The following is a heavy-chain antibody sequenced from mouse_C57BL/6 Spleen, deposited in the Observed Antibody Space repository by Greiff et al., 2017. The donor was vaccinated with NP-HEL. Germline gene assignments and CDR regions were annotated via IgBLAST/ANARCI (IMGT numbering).Heavy chain of an antibody. CDR2: INPNNGGT. D-gene: IGHD3-3*01. CDR1: GYTFTDYY. V-gene: IGHV1-26*01. CDR3: ARGGGRWYFDV. J-gene: IGHJ1*03. Sequence: EVQLQQSGPELVKPGASVKISCKASGYTFTDYYMNWVKQSHGKSLEWIGDINPNNGGTSYNQKFKGKATLTVDKSSSTAYMELRSLTSEDSAVYYCARGGGRWYFDVWGTGTTVTVSS.